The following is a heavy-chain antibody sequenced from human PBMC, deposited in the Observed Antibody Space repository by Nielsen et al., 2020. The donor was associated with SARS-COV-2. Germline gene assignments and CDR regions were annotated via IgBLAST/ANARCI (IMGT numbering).Heavy chain of an antibody. V-gene: IGHV3-48*01. J-gene: IGHJ6*02. CDR2: ISSSSSTI. CDR1: GFTFSSYS. Sequence: GESLKISCAASGFTFSSYSMNWVRQAPGKGLEWVSYISSSSSTIYYADSVKGRFTISRDNAKNSLYLQMNSLRAEDTAVYYCARARWANGGRDYYYGMDVWGQGTTVTVSS. D-gene: IGHD4-23*01. CDR3: ARARWANGGRDYYYGMDV.